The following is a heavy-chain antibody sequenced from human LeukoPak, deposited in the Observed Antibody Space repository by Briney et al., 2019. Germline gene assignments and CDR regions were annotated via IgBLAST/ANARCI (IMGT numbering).Heavy chain of an antibody. D-gene: IGHD2-2*01. Sequence: SETLSLTCTVSGGSISSSSYYWGWIRQPPGKGLEWVGNIYYSGSTYYNPSLESRVTISVDTSKNQFSLKLSSVTAADTAVYYCARRLGYQLLVTWFDPWGQGTLVTVSS. J-gene: IGHJ5*02. CDR1: GGSISSSSYY. CDR2: IYYSGST. CDR3: ARRLGYQLLVTWFDP. V-gene: IGHV4-39*01.